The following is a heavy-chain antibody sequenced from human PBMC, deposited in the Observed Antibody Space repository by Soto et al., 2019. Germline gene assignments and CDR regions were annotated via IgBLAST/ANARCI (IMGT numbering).Heavy chain of an antibody. D-gene: IGHD3-10*01. CDR3: ARDRGFVVRAPPVDY. Sequence: PSETLSLTCAVSGGSISSGGYSWSWIRQPPGKGLEWIGYIYHSGSTYYNPSLKSRVTISVDRSKNQFSLKLSSVTAADTAVYYCARDRGFVVRAPPVDYWGQGTLVTVSS. V-gene: IGHV4-30-2*01. CDR1: GGSISSGGYS. CDR2: IYHSGST. J-gene: IGHJ4*02.